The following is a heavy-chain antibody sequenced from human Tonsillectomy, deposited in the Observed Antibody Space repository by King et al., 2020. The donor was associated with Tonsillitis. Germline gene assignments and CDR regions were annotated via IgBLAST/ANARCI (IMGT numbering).Heavy chain of an antibody. V-gene: IGHV4-39*01. J-gene: IGHJ3*01. CDR3: ARLVEWELLPDAFDF. CDR2: IYYSGSA. Sequence: QLQESGPGLVKPSETLSLTCTVSGDSISSSSYSWGWIRQPPGKGLEWIGNIYYSGSAYYNPSLKSRVIIYVDTSKNEFSLKLSSVTAADSAVYYCARLVEWELLPDAFDFWGPGTMVTVSS. D-gene: IGHD1-26*01. CDR1: GDSISSSSYS.